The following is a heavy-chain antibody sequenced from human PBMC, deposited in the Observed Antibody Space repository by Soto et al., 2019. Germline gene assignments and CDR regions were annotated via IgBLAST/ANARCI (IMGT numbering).Heavy chain of an antibody. CDR2: ISAGRST. CDR3: TKVRGDPV. D-gene: IGHD4-17*01. CDR1: GFTFSNYA. J-gene: IGHJ6*04. V-gene: IGHV3-23*01. Sequence: EVQVLESGGDLVQPGGSLRLSCAASGFTFSNYAMNWVRQAPGKGPEWVSGISAGRSTYYADSVKGRFTISRDNSKSTLFLQMDSLRAEDTALYYSTKVRGDPVWGKGTTVTVSS.